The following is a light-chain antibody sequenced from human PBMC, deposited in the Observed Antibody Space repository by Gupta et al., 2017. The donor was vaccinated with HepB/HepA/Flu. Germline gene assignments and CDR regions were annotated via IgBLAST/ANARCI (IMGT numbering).Light chain of an antibody. CDR2: KAS. V-gene: IGKV1-5*03. CDR3: QQYNSSPRT. J-gene: IGKJ1*01. CDR1: QSISSW. Sequence: DIQMTQAPSTLSSSVGDIFTITCRASQSISSWLAWYQQKPGKAPKLLIYKASSLESGVPSRFSGSGSGTEFTLTISSLQPDDFATYYCQQYNSSPRTFGQGTKVEIK.